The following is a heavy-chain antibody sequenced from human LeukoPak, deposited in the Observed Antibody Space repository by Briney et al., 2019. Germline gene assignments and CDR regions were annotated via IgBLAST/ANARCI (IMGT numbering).Heavy chain of an antibody. CDR3: ARSIVGATRLDY. CDR1: GYTFTSYA. V-gene: IGHV1-3*01. D-gene: IGHD1-26*01. J-gene: IGHJ4*02. CDR2: INAGNGNT. Sequence: ASVKVSCKASGYTFTSYAMHWVRQAPGQRLEWMGWINAGNGNTKYSQKFQGRVTITRDTSASTAYMELSSLRSEDTAVYYCARSIVGATRLDYWGQGTLVTVSS.